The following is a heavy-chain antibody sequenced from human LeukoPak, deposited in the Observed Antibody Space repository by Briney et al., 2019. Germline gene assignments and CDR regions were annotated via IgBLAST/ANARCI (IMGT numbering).Heavy chain of an antibody. CDR3: ARDYDILTGYSGFDY. Sequence: SETLSLTCTVSGGSISSYYWSWIRQPAGKGLEWIGRIYTSGSTNYNPSLKSRVTMSVDTSKNQFSLKLSFVTAADTAVYYCARDYDILTGYSGFDYWGQGTLVTVSS. CDR1: GGSISSYY. V-gene: IGHV4-4*07. J-gene: IGHJ4*02. D-gene: IGHD3-9*01. CDR2: IYTSGST.